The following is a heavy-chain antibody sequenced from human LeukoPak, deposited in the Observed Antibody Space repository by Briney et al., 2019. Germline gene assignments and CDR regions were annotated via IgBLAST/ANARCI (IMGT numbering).Heavy chain of an antibody. V-gene: IGHV4-59*01. Sequence: SETLSLTCTVSGGSISSYYWSWIRQPPGKGLEGIRYIYYSGSTNYNPSLESRVTISVDTSKNQFSLKLSSVTAADTAVYYCARGDVKMAGTILGYWGQGTLVTVSS. CDR1: GGSISSYY. CDR2: IYYSGST. CDR3: ARGDVKMAGTILGY. D-gene: IGHD6-19*01. J-gene: IGHJ4*02.